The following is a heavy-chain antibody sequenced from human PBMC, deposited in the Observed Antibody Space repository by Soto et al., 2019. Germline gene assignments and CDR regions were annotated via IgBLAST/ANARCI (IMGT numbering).Heavy chain of an antibody. CDR1: RYTFTAYY. D-gene: IGHD3-22*01. V-gene: IGHV1-2*02. Sequence: ASVKVSYKASRYTFTAYYMHWVRQAPGQGLEWMGWINPNSGGTNYAQKFQGRATMTMNTSISTAYMELSRLRSDDTAVYYCARDYYDSSGYYAAVDYWGQGTLVTVSS. CDR3: ARDYYDSSGYYAAVDY. J-gene: IGHJ4*02. CDR2: INPNSGGT.